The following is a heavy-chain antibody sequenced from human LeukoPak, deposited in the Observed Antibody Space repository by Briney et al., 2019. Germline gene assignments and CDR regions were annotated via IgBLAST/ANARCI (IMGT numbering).Heavy chain of an antibody. CDR1: GFTFSRFA. J-gene: IGHJ5*02. D-gene: IGHD3-10*01. V-gene: IGHV3-23*01. CDR2: ISGSGTRT. Sequence: PAGSLRLSCAASGFTFSRFAMTWVRQAPGKGLEWFSSISGSGTRTDYADSVKGRFTIPRDNSKKTLYLQMNGLRADDTAVYYCAGRLRFGELPTWGQGTLVTVSS. CDR3: AGRLRFGELPT.